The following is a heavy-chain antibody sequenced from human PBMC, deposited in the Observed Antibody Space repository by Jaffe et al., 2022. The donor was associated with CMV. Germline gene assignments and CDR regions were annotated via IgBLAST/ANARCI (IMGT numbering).Heavy chain of an antibody. CDR3: AYRDAENLWFGERSIMPDY. J-gene: IGHJ4*02. CDR2: IYYSGST. V-gene: IGHV4-39*01. CDR1: GGSISSSSYY. Sequence: QLQLQESGPGLVKPSETLSLTCTVSGGSISSSSYYWGWIRQPPGKGLEWIGSIYYSGSTYYNPSLKSRVTISVDTSKNQFSLKLSSVTAADTAVYYCAYRDAENLWFGERSIMPDYWGQGTLVTVSS. D-gene: IGHD3-10*01.